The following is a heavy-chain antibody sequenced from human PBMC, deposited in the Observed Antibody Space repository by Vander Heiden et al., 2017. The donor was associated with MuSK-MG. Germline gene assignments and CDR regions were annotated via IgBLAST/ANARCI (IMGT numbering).Heavy chain of an antibody. CDR1: GCRFRRYL. CDR3: ASRRDGSEFDAFDI. Sequence: QVQLVQSGAAVKTPGSSVKVSCKASGCRFRRYLLRWVRQAPGQGLEWMGRIIPILGIENYEQKVQGRVTITADKSTRTSYMELSRMSSADTAVYYCASRRDGSEFDAFDIWGQGTLVTVSS. V-gene: IGHV1-69*02. D-gene: IGHD5-12*01. J-gene: IGHJ3*02. CDR2: IIPILGIE.